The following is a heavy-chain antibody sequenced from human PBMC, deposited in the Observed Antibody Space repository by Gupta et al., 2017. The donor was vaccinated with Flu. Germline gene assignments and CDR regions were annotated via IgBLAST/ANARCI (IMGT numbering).Heavy chain of an antibody. J-gene: IGHJ4*02. CDR2: IWHDGSDK. D-gene: IGHD3-22*01. Sequence: QAPGKGLGWVGLIWHDGSDKYYADSVGGRFTISRDNSKNTLYLQMDSLRAEDTAMYFCVRDGNFDRSGYFLDYWGQGKLDTVSS. V-gene: IGHV3-33*01. CDR3: VRDGNFDRSGYFLDY.